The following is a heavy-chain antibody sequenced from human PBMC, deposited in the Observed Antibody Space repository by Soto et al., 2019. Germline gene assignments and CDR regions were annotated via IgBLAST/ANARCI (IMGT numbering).Heavy chain of an antibody. J-gene: IGHJ4*02. Sequence: GGTLRLSCAASGFTFSSYWMTWVRQAPGKGLEWVANIIQDGSEKSYVDSVKGRFTISRDNAKNSLYLEMNSLRVEDTAVYYCARDWGGLGYWGQGTLVTVSS. D-gene: IGHD3-10*01. CDR2: IIQDGSEK. CDR1: GFTFSSYW. CDR3: ARDWGGLGY. V-gene: IGHV3-7*03.